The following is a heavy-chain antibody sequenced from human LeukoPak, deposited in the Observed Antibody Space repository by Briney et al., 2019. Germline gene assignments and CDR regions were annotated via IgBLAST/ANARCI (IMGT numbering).Heavy chain of an antibody. CDR1: GFTFSSYS. V-gene: IGHV3-21*01. D-gene: IGHD3-3*01. CDR3: ARDAVLRFLEWSYNWFDP. J-gene: IGHJ5*02. Sequence: GGSLRLSCAASGFTFSSYSMNWVRQAPGKGLEWVSSISSSSSYIYYADSVKGRFTISRDNAKNSLYLQMNSLRAEDTAVYYCARDAVLRFLEWSYNWFDPWGQGTLVIVSS. CDR2: ISSSSSYI.